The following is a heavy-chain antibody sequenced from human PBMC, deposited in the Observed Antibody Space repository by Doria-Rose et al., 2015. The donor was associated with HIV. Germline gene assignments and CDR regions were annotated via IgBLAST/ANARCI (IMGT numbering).Heavy chain of an antibody. D-gene: IGHD6-13*01. CDR3: ARIKSSRWYHKYYFDF. CDR1: GVSLSSPGMG. Sequence: ESGPVLVKPTETLTLTCTVSGVSLSSPGMGVSWIRQPPGKALEWLANIFSDDGRSYKTSLKSRLTISRSTSKSQVVLTMTDMDPVDTATYYCARIKSSRWYHKYYFDFWGRGTLVIVSA. J-gene: IGHJ4*02. V-gene: IGHV2-26*01. CDR2: IFSDDGR.